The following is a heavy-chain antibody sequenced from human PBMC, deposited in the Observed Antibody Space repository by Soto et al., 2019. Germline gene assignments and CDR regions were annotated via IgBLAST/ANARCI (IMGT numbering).Heavy chain of an antibody. CDR2: VIPIFGTA. CDR3: ARHYEYYYDSTHYGMDV. V-gene: IGHV1-69*13. J-gene: IGHJ6*02. CDR1: GGTFSSYA. D-gene: IGHD3-22*01. Sequence: ASVKVSCKASGGTFSSYAISWVRQAPGQGLEWMGGVIPIFGTANYAQKFQGRVTITADESTSTAYMELSSLRSGDTAVYYCARHYEYYYDSTHYGMDVWGQGTTVTVSS.